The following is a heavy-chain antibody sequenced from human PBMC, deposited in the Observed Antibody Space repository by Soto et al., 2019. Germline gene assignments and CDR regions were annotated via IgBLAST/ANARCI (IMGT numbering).Heavy chain of an antibody. J-gene: IGHJ5*02. CDR2: IIPIFGTA. CDR3: ARDPSIAAQGDWFDP. CDR1: GGTFSSYA. Sequence: SVKVSCKASGGTFSSYAISWVRQAPGQGLEWMGGIIPIFGTANYAQKFQGRVTITADGSTSTAYMELSSLRSEDTAVYYCARDPSIAAQGDWFDPWGQGTLVTVAS. D-gene: IGHD6-6*01. V-gene: IGHV1-69*13.